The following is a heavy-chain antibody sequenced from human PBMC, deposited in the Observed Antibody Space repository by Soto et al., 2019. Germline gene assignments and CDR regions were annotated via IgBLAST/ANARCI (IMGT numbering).Heavy chain of an antibody. Sequence: VGSLRLSCAASGFTFSSYSMNWVRQAPGKGLEWVSSISSSSSYIYYADSVKGRFTISRDNAKNSLYLQMNSLRAEDTAVYYCARDRESGPSSIDYWGQGTLVTVSS. J-gene: IGHJ4*02. CDR2: ISSSSSYI. CDR1: GFTFSSYS. D-gene: IGHD1-26*01. CDR3: ARDRESGPSSIDY. V-gene: IGHV3-21*01.